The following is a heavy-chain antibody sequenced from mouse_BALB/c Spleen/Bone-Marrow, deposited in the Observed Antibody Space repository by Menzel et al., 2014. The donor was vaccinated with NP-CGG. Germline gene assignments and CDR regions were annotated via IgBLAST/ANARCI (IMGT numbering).Heavy chain of an antibody. CDR2: IYPGDGST. J-gene: IGHJ4*01. D-gene: IGHD4-1*01. Sequence: VQVVESGPELVKPGASVKMSCKASGYTFTSYYIHWVKQRPGQGLEWIGWIYPGDGSTKYNEKFKGKTTLTADKSSSTAYMLLSSLTSEDSAIYFCARKENCAYAMDYWGQGTSVTVSS. V-gene: IGHV1S56*01. CDR1: GYTFTSYY. CDR3: ARKENCAYAMDY.